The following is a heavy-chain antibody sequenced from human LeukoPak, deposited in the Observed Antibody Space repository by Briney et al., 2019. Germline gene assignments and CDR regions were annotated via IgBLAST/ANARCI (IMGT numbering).Heavy chain of an antibody. CDR1: GYTFTGYY. D-gene: IGHD3-10*01. V-gene: IGHV1-2*02. Sequence: ASVKVSCKASGYTFTGYYMHWVRQAPGQGLEWMGMINPNSGGTNYAQKLQGRVTMTRDTSISTAYMELSRLRSDDTAVYYCARGRAVRGVIIIPTFKYWGQGTLVTVSS. CDR2: INPNSGGT. CDR3: ARGRAVRGVIIIPTFKY. J-gene: IGHJ4*02.